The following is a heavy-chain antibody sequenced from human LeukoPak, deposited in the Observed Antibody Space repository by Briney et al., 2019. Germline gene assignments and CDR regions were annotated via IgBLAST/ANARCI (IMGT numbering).Heavy chain of an antibody. CDR1: GFTFSDYY. Sequence: GGSLRLSCAASGFTFSDYYMSWIRQAPGKGLEWVSYISSSGSTIYYADSVKGRFTISRDNAKNSLYLQMNSLRAEDTAVYYCARGGAGSGSQAPYYYYYMDVWGKGTTVTVSS. J-gene: IGHJ6*03. CDR3: ARGGAGSGSQAPYYYYYMDV. CDR2: ISSSGSTI. D-gene: IGHD3-10*01. V-gene: IGHV3-11*04.